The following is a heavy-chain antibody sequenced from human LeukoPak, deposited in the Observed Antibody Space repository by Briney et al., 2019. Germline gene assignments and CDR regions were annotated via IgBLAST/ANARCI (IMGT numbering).Heavy chain of an antibody. D-gene: IGHD2-2*01. Sequence: GSLRLSCAASAFTFSRYGMHWVRQAPGKGLEWVAFIRYHGSDKYYAGSVKGRFTISRDNSKNTLYLQMNSLRTDDTAVYYCAKEDCNSASCYQDYWGQGTLVIVSS. J-gene: IGHJ4*02. CDR3: AKEDCNSASCYQDY. V-gene: IGHV3-30*02. CDR2: IRYHGSDK. CDR1: AFTFSRYG.